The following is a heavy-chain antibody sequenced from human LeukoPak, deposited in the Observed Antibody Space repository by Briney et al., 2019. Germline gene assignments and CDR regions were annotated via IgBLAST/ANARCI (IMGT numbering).Heavy chain of an antibody. D-gene: IGHD3-10*01. J-gene: IGHJ5*02. CDR1: GGSFSGYY. Sequence: SETLSLTCAVYGGSFSGYYWSWIRQPPGKGLEWIGEINHSGSTNYKPSLKSRVTISVDTSKNQFSLKLSSVTAADTAVYYCARHAWFGEPPTPNWFDPWGQGTLVTVSS. CDR2: INHSGST. CDR3: ARHAWFGEPPTPNWFDP. V-gene: IGHV4-34*01.